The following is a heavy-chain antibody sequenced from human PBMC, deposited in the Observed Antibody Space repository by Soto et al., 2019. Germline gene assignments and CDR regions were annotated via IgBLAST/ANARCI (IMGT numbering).Heavy chain of an antibody. V-gene: IGHV1-69*06. CDR2: VLPITGST. D-gene: IGHD1-26*01. Sequence: QGQLVQSGAEVRKPGSSVKVSCKIPRGFFSMFSLNWVRQAPGQGLEWMGVVLPITGSTDSAPKFQGRLTITADRSTNTFYMELSRLRYDATANYYCATMRMRGGPIWFEDGGQGMLICVSS. J-gene: IGHJ5*01. CDR1: RGFFSMFS. CDR3: ATMRMRGGPIWFED.